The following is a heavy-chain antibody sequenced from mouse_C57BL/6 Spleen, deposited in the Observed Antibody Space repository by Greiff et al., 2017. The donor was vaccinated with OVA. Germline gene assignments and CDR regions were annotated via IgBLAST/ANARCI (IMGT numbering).Heavy chain of an antibody. Sequence: QVQLQQSGAELVRPGTSVKVSCKASGYAFTNYLIEWVKQRPGQGLEWIGVINPGSGGTNYNEKFKGKATLTADKSSSTAYMQLSSLTSEDSAVYFCARSGLFFGYAMDYWGQGTTVTVSS. CDR2: INPGSGGT. CDR3: ARSGLFFGYAMDY. CDR1: GYAFTNYL. D-gene: IGHD3-3*01. J-gene: IGHJ4*01. V-gene: IGHV1-54*01.